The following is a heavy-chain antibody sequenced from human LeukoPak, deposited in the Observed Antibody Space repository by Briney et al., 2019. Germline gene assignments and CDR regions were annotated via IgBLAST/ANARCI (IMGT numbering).Heavy chain of an antibody. J-gene: IGHJ4*02. CDR2: ISGSGGST. Sequence: GGSLRLSCAASGFSFSSYAMSWVRQAPGKGLEWVSGISGSGGSTYYADSVKGRFTISRDNSKNTLCLQMNSLRAEDTAIYYCAKRYSADSWGQGTLVTVSS. CDR3: AKRYSADS. CDR1: GFSFSSYA. V-gene: IGHV3-23*01. D-gene: IGHD2-15*01.